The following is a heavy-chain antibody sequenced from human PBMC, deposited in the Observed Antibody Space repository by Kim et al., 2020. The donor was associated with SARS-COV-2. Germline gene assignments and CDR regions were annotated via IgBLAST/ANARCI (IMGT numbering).Heavy chain of an antibody. Sequence: GGSLRLSCTASGFTFSTYVMTWVRQAPGKGLEWVSVISGSGGYTNYADPVRGRFTIFRDNSQNTLFLQMNSLRPEDTAVYYCAKDGQDRVYSGFDYWYFDLWGRGTPVTVSS. V-gene: IGHV3-23*01. CDR3: AKDGQDRVYSGFDYWYFDL. J-gene: IGHJ2*01. CDR2: ISGSGGYT. D-gene: IGHD5-12*01. CDR1: GFTFSTYV.